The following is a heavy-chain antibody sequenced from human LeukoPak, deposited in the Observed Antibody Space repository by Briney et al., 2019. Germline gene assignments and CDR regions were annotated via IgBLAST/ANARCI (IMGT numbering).Heavy chain of an antibody. Sequence: PGGSLRLSCAASGFTFSNYGIHWVRQAPGRGLEWVAFIRYDGRNKYYADSVTGRFTISRDNSKNTVYLQVNSLIPDDTALYYCAEDISIQYGVVALDYWGQGTLVTVSS. V-gene: IGHV3-30*02. CDR2: IRYDGRNK. J-gene: IGHJ4*02. CDR1: GFTFSNYG. D-gene: IGHD3-3*01. CDR3: AEDISIQYGVVALDY.